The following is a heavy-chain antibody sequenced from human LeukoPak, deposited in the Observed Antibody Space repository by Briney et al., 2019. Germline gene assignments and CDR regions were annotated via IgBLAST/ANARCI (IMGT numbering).Heavy chain of an antibody. V-gene: IGHV3-53*01. CDR3: ARGMISISQPLYFDY. D-gene: IGHD3-9*01. CDR2: IYSGGRT. CDR1: GFPFSSDY. Sequence: PGGSLSLSCAASGFPFSSDYMSWVRQAPGKGLECVSVIYSGGRTYYADSVKGRFTISRDTSKNTLFLQMNSLRAEDTAVYYCARGMISISQPLYFDYWGQGTLVTVSS. J-gene: IGHJ4*02.